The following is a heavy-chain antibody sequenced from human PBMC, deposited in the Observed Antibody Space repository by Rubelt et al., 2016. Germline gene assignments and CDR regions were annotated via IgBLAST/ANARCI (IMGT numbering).Heavy chain of an antibody. CDR1: GGSFSGYY. Sequence: QVQLQQWGAGLLKPSETLSLTCAVYGGSFSGYYWSWIRQPPGKGLEWIGYIYYSGSTYYNPSLKCRVNISVDTSKNQFSLKLSSVTAADTAVYYCARGHPLSSGWFFDIWGQGTMVTVSS. CDR2: IYYSGST. D-gene: IGHD6-19*01. CDR3: ARGHPLSSGWFFDI. V-gene: IGHV4-34*01. J-gene: IGHJ3*02.